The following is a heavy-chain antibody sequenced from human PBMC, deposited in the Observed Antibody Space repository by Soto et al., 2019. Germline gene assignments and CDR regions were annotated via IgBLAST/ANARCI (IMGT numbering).Heavy chain of an antibody. CDR3: AGSIAGRRPYFYYYHGMDV. J-gene: IGHJ6*02. V-gene: IGHV4-34*01. Sequence: SETLSLTCPVYGGSFSGYYWNWIRQPPGKGLEWIGEINHSGSTNFNPSLKSRVTISVDTSKNQFSLKLNSVTAADTAVYYCAGSIAGRRPYFYYYHGMDVWGQGTSVTVSS. D-gene: IGHD6-6*01. CDR2: INHSGST. CDR1: GGSFSGYY.